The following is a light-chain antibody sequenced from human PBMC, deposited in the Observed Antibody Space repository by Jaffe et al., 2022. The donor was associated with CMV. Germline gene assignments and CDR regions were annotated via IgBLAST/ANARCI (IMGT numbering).Light chain of an antibody. Sequence: SYVLTQPPSVSVAPGKTATITCGGNNIGSKSVHWYQQKPGQAPVVVVSYDSDRPSGIPERFSGSNSENTATLTISRVEAGDEADFYCHVWDGISNHWVFGGGTKLTVL. CDR3: HVWDGISNHWV. CDR2: YDS. J-gene: IGLJ3*02. CDR1: NIGSKS. V-gene: IGLV3-21*04.